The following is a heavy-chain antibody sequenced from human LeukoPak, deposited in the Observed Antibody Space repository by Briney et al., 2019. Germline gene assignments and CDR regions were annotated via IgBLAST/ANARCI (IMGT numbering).Heavy chain of an antibody. CDR1: GFTFSGYG. Sequence: GGSLRLSCAASGFTFSGYGMHWVRQAPGKGLEWVAFIRYDGSNKYYADSVKGRFTISRDNSKNTLYLRMNSLRAEDTAVYYCAKTMSPYYYDSSGFWGQGTLVTVSS. CDR3: AKTMSPYYYDSSGF. J-gene: IGHJ4*02. CDR2: IRYDGSNK. V-gene: IGHV3-30*02. D-gene: IGHD3-22*01.